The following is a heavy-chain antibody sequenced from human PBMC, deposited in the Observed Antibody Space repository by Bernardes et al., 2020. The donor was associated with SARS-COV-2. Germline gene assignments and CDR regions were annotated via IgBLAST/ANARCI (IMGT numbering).Heavy chain of an antibody. CDR1: GFPLKNYA. Sequence: GGSLRLSCVASGFPLKNYALSWVRQVPGKGLFWVAAIGSSGLDTYYTDSVKGRFTISRDNSWNTVSLHMTSLRVDDTAVYYCAKDRPYSGLWYSDDAFDMWGQGTRVTVSP. J-gene: IGHJ3*02. D-gene: IGHD6-13*01. CDR3: AKDRPYSGLWYSDDAFDM. CDR2: IGSSGLDT. V-gene: IGHV3-23*01.